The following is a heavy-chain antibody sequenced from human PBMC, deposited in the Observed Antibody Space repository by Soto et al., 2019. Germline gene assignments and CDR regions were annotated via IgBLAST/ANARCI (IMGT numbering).Heavy chain of an antibody. J-gene: IGHJ4*02. D-gene: IGHD3-10*01. CDR3: AAGFPPDF. CDR2: IKGDGSEK. Sequence: EVVLVESGGGLVQPGGSLTLSCAASRFTIGNYWMNWVRQAPGKGLEWVANIKGDGSEKYYVGSVEGRFTISRDNTKNSLDLQMNSLRVEDTAVYYCAAGFPPDFWGQGTLVTVSS. V-gene: IGHV3-7*01. CDR1: RFTIGNYW.